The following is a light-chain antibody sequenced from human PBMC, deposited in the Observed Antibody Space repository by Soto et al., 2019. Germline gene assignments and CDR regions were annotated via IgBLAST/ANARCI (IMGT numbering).Light chain of an antibody. CDR2: GAS. V-gene: IGKV3-20*01. J-gene: IGKJ1*01. CDR1: QSVSSSY. CDR3: QLYGSSPRT. Sequence: EIVLTQSPGTLSLSPGERATLSCRASQSVSSSYLAWYQQKPGQAPRLLIYGASSRATAIPDRFSGSGSGTDFTLTISRLEPEDFAVYYCQLYGSSPRTFGQGTEVEL.